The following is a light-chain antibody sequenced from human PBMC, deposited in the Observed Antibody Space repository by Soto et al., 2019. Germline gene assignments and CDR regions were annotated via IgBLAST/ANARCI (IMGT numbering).Light chain of an antibody. V-gene: IGKV3-20*01. CDR2: AAS. CDR1: RGIGSSY. CDR3: QQYGASPPYT. J-gene: IGKJ2*01. Sequence: EIVLTQSPGTLSLSPGESTTLSCRASRGIGSSYLAWYQQKPGQAPRLLIYAASTRATGIPDRFRGSGSATDFTLTISRLEPEDSAVYYCQQYGASPPYTFGQGTKLEIK.